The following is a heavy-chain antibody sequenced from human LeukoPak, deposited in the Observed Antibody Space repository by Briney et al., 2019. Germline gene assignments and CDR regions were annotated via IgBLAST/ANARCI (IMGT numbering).Heavy chain of an antibody. J-gene: IGHJ4*02. CDR1: GYTFTNYG. D-gene: IGHD3-10*01. CDR2: ISGYNGDT. CDR3: AREQGILWFGEKADY. V-gene: IGHV1-18*01. Sequence: ASVKVSCKASGYTFTNYGISWVRQAPGQGLEWMGWISGYNGDTNYAQKLQGRVTMTTDTSTSTAYMELRSLRSDDTAVYYCAREQGILWFGEKADYWGQGTLVTVSS.